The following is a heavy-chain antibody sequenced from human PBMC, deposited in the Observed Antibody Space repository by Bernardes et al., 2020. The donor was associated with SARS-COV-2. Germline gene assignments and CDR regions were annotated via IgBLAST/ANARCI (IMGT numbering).Heavy chain of an antibody. CDR2: IYSSGSS. V-gene: IGHV4-39*01. CDR1: GDSVSSASYY. CDR3: AGSSCGIDCYIGGLRSWDYGMDV. D-gene: IGHD2-21*02. J-gene: IGHJ6*02. Sequence: SETLSLTCAVSGDSVSSASYYWGWIHQPPGKGLEWIGSIYSSGSSYYNPSLQSRVRESVDTSKNQFSLRLSFVTAADTAVYYCAGSSCGIDCYIGGLRSWDYGMDVWGQGTTVTVSS.